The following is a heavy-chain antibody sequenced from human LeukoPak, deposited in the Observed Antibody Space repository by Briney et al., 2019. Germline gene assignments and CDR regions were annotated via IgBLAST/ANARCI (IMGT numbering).Heavy chain of an antibody. D-gene: IGHD6-19*01. CDR2: INPSGGST. V-gene: IGHV1-46*01. CDR3: ARDADSSGWYTDY. J-gene: IGHJ4*02. CDR1: GYTFTSYY. Sequence: ASVKVSCKASGYTFTSYYMHWVRQAPGQGREWMGIINPSGGSTSYAQKFQGRVTMTRDTSISTAYMELSRLRSDDTAVYYCARDADSSGWYTDYWGQGTLVTVSS.